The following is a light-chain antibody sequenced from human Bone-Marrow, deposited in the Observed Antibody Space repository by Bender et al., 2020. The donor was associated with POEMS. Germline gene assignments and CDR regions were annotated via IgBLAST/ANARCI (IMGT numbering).Light chain of an antibody. CDR2: HDT. V-gene: IGLV3-1*01. CDR3: QIWDTSSDGGV. J-gene: IGLJ3*02. CDR1: KLENKY. Sequence: SAELSQPPSVSVSPGQTATITCSGHKLENKYASWYQQKPGQTPVLVIYHDTKRPAGIPDRFSGSNSGNTATLTINRVDAGDEADYFCQIWDTSSDGGVFGGGTRLTDL.